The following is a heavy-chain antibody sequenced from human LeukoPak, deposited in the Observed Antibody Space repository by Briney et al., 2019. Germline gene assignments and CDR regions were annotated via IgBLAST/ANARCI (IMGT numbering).Heavy chain of an antibody. V-gene: IGHV3-21*01. D-gene: IGHD1-14*01. Sequence: GGSLRLSCAASGFTFSSYSMNWVRQAPGKGLEWVSSISTSSGYIFYADSVKGRFTISRDNAKNSLYLQMNSLRAEDTAVYYCARENRALDAFDIWGQGTMVTVSS. CDR3: ARENRALDAFDI. CDR2: ISTSSGYI. J-gene: IGHJ3*02. CDR1: GFTFSSYS.